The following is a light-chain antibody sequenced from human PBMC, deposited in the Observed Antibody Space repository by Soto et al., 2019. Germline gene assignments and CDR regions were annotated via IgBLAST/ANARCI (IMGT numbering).Light chain of an antibody. CDR1: SSDIGYYDY. CDR3: SSHSSSSAYYV. Sequence: QSALTQPASVSGSPGQPITISCTGTSSDIGYYDYVSWYQHHSGKAPKLIIYEVNNRPSGVSNRFSGSKSVNTASLTISGLQAEDEADYYCSSHSSSSAYYVFGTGTKLTVL. J-gene: IGLJ1*01. V-gene: IGLV2-14*01. CDR2: EVN.